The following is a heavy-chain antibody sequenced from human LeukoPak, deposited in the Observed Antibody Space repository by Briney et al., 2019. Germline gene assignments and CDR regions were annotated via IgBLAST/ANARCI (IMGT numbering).Heavy chain of an antibody. Sequence: SETLSLTCTVSGGSISSYYWSWVRQPAGKGLEWIGRIYASGNTNYNPSLKGRVTMTVDTSKNQFSLNLSSVTAADTAVYYCARDKGYCSSTSCRNDAFDIWGQGTMVTVSS. J-gene: IGHJ3*02. CDR3: ARDKGYCSSTSCRNDAFDI. CDR1: GGSISSYY. D-gene: IGHD2-2*01. CDR2: IYASGNT. V-gene: IGHV4-4*07.